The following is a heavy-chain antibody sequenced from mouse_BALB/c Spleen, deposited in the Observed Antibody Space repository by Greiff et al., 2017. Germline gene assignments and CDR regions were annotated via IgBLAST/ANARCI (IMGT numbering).Heavy chain of an antibody. Sequence: VQLQQSGAELMKPGASVKISCKATGYTFSSYWIEWVKQRPGHGLEWIGEILPGSGSTNYNEKFKGKATFTADTSSNTAYMQLSSLTSEDSAVYYCARGGDYDVGAMDYWGQGTSVTVSS. CDR3: ARGGDYDVGAMDY. V-gene: IGHV1-9*01. CDR1: GYTFSSYW. J-gene: IGHJ4*01. D-gene: IGHD2-4*01. CDR2: ILPGSGST.